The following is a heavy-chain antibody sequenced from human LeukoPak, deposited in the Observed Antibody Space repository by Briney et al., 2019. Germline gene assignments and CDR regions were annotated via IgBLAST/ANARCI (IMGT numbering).Heavy chain of an antibody. V-gene: IGHV3-66*02. Sequence: GGSLRLSCAASGFTVSSNYMSWVRQAPGKGLEGVSVIYSGGSTYYADSVKGRFTISRDNSKNTLYLQMNSLRAEDTAVYYCAREAITATGPFDYWGQGTLVTVSS. CDR3: AREAITATGPFDY. CDR2: IYSGGST. CDR1: GFTVSSNY. D-gene: IGHD6-25*01. J-gene: IGHJ4*02.